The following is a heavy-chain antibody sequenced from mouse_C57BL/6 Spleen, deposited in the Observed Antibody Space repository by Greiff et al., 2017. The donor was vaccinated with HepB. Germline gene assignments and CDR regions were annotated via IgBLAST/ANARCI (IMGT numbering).Heavy chain of an antibody. CDR1: GYTFTSYW. J-gene: IGHJ2*01. CDR2: IDPNSGGT. D-gene: IGHD1-1*01. CDR3: ARAPFITTVVAGYFDY. V-gene: IGHV1-72*01. Sequence: VQLQESGAELVKPGASVKLSCKASGYTFTSYWMHWVKQRPGRGLEWIGRIDPNSGGTKYNEKFKSKATLTVDKPSSTAYMQLSSLTSEDSAVYYCARAPFITTVVAGYFDYWGQGTTLTVSS.